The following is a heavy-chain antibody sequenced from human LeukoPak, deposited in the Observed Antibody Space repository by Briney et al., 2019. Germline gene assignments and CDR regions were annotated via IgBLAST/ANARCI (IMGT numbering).Heavy chain of an antibody. V-gene: IGHV3-23*01. CDR2: IGAGGTFT. CDR3: AKTYSRESGYDFFFHY. D-gene: IGHD5-12*01. CDR1: GFTFSSYA. Sequence: GGSLRLSCTASGFTFSSYAMNWVRQAPGKGLEWVSGIGAGGTFTYYADSVKGRFTISRDNSRNTVYLQMNSLRVEDTAVYYCAKTYSRESGYDFFFHYWGQGTRVTVSS. J-gene: IGHJ4*02.